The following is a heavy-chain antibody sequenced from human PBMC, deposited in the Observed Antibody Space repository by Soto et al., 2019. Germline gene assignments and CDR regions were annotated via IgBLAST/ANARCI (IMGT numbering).Heavy chain of an antibody. Sequence: GGSLRLSCAASGFTFSSYWMSWVRQAPGKGLEWVANIKQDGSEKYYVDSVKGRFTISRDNAKNSLYLQMNSLRAEDTAVYYCARALGWFGDVVMDVWGKGTTVTVSS. CDR2: IKQDGSEK. D-gene: IGHD3-10*01. CDR3: ARALGWFGDVVMDV. J-gene: IGHJ6*03. CDR1: GFTFSSYW. V-gene: IGHV3-7*01.